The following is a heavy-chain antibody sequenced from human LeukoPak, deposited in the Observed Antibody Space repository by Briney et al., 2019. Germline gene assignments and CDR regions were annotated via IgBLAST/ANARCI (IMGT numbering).Heavy chain of an antibody. D-gene: IGHD1-26*01. V-gene: IGHV1-8*01. Sequence: ASVKVSCKASGYTFTNFDINWVRQATGQGLEWMGWMNPNTGNAGYAQKFQDRVTITWDASISTAYMDLGSLRSEDTAVYYCARVGYSNSYDYWGQGTQVTVSP. CDR1: GYTFTNFD. J-gene: IGHJ4*02. CDR3: ARVGYSNSYDY. CDR2: MNPNTGNA.